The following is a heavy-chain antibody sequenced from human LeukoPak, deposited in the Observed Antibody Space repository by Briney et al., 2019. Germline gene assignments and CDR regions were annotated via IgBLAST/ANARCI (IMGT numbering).Heavy chain of an antibody. CDR2: IWYDGSNK. CDR3: ARGALWVVVVAATIFCY. Sequence: PGGSLRLSCAASGFTFSSYGMHWVRQAPGKGLEWVAVIWYDGSNKYYADSVKGRFTISSDNSKNTLYLQMNSLRAEDTAVYYCARGALWVVVVAATIFCYWGQGTLVTVSS. CDR1: GFTFSSYG. D-gene: IGHD2-15*01. J-gene: IGHJ4*02. V-gene: IGHV3-33*01.